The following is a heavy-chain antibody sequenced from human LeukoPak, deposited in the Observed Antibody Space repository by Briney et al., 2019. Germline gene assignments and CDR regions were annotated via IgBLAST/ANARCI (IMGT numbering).Heavy chain of an antibody. V-gene: IGHV1-8*01. CDR3: ARDQSKHYYYYGMDV. CDR2: MNPNSGNT. Sequence: ASVKVSCKASGYTFTSYDINWVRQATGQGLEWMGWMNPNSGNTGYAQKFQGRVTMTRNTSISTAYMELSSLRAEDTAVYYCARDQSKHYYYYGMDVWGQGTTVTVSS. CDR1: GYTFTSYD. J-gene: IGHJ6*02.